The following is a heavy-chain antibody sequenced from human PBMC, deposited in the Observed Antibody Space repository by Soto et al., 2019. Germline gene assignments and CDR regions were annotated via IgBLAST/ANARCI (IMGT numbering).Heavy chain of an antibody. J-gene: IGHJ4*02. Sequence: VQLVESGGGLVQPGGSLRLSCAASGFTFSNYWMHWVRQVPGKGLVWVSRINSDGSSTSYADSVEGRFTISRDNAKNTLYLQMNILGAGDTAVYYCARLLAVAGINYWGQGTLVTVSS. CDR3: ARLLAVAGINY. CDR1: GFTFSNYW. V-gene: IGHV3-74*01. CDR2: INSDGSST. D-gene: IGHD6-19*01.